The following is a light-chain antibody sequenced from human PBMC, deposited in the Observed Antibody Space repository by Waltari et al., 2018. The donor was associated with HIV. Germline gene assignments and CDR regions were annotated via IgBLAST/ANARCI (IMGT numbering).Light chain of an antibody. CDR1: SSVFVISNS. V-gene: IGLV2-14*01. CDR3: TSYTSNDTLL. J-gene: IGLJ2*01. Sequence: HSVLTQPPSASAFPGQSLTLSSTRTSSVFVISNSVSWYQHHPGNVPKVMISEVISRPSGVSNRFSGSKSGNTASLTISGLQPEDEADYYCTSYTSNDTLLFGGGTKVTVL. CDR2: EVI.